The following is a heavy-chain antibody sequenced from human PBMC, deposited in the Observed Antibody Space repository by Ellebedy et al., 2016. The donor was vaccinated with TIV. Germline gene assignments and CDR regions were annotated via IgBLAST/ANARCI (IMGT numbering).Heavy chain of an antibody. CDR2: ISSSSTTI. V-gene: IGHV3-48*01. CDR3: ARAGDYNLLSPAGGY. Sequence: PGGSLRLSCVASGFTFSTYSMNWVRQAPGKGLDWVSYISSSSTTINYADSVKGRFTVSRDNAEDSLYLQMDSLRADDTAVYYCARAGDYNLLSPAGGYWGQGTLVTVSS. CDR1: GFTFSTYS. D-gene: IGHD4-17*01. J-gene: IGHJ4*02.